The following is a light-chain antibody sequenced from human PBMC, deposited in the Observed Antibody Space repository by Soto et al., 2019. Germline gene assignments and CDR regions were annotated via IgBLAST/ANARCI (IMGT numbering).Light chain of an antibody. CDR3: QQYNNWLYT. CDR1: QSVSSY. J-gene: IGKJ2*01. CDR2: DAS. Sequence: EIVLTQSPATLSLSPGERATLSCRASQSVSSYLAWYQQKPGQAPRLLIYDASNRATGIPARFSGSGSGTDFTLTISSLEPEDFEVYYCQQYNNWLYTFGQGTKVDIK. V-gene: IGKV3-11*01.